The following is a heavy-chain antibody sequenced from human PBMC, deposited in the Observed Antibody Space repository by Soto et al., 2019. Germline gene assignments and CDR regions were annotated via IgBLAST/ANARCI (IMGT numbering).Heavy chain of an antibody. CDR1: GFTVSSKY. CDR3: ARDEVFCDGGRCYGVLLDV. Sequence: GGSLRLSCAASGFTVSSKYMSWVRHAPGKGLEWVSLIQSGGPTYYADSVKGRFTISRDTSENTLHLQMDSLRAEDTAVYYCARDEVFCDGGRCYGVLLDVWGKGTTVTVSS. J-gene: IGHJ6*04. D-gene: IGHD2-15*01. CDR2: IQSGGPT. V-gene: IGHV3-66*01.